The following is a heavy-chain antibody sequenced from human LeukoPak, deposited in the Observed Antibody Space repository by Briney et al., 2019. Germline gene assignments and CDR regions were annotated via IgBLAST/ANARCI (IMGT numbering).Heavy chain of an antibody. J-gene: IGHJ1*01. CDR2: IRSKANSYAT. D-gene: IGHD3-22*01. CDR1: GFTFSGSA. CDR3: TRLSFSGDSSLQH. V-gene: IGHV3-73*01. Sequence: GGSLKLSCAASGFTFSGSAMHWVRQASGKGLEWVGRIRSKANSYATAYAASAKGRFTISRDDSENTAYLQMNSLKTEDTAVYYCTRLSFSGDSSLQHWGQGTLVTVSS.